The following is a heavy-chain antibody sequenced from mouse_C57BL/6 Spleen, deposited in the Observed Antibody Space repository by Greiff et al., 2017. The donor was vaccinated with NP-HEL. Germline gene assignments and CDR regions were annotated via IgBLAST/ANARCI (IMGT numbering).Heavy chain of an antibody. CDR2: INPYNGDT. CDR1: GYSFTGYF. J-gene: IGHJ2*01. CDR3: ARGDYYGYFDY. Sequence: VQLKQSGPELVKPGDSVKISCKASGYSFTGYFMNWVMQSHGKSLEWIGRINPYNGDTFYNQKFKGKATLTVDKSSSTAHMELRSLTSEDSAVYYCARGDYYGYFDYWGQGTTLTVSS. V-gene: IGHV1-20*01. D-gene: IGHD1-1*01.